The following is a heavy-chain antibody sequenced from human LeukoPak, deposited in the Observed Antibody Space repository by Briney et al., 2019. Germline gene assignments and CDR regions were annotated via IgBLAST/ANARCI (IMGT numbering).Heavy chain of an antibody. V-gene: IGHV4-59*01. CDR3: ARGLRRKKWELLQGDAFDI. J-gene: IGHJ3*02. CDR2: IYYSGST. Sequence: PSETLSLTCTVSGGSISSYYWSWIRQPPGKGLEWIGYIYYSGSTNYNPSPKSRVTISVDTSKNQFSLKLSSVTAADTAVYYCARGLRRKKWELLQGDAFDIWGQGTMVTVSS. D-gene: IGHD1-26*01. CDR1: GGSISSYY.